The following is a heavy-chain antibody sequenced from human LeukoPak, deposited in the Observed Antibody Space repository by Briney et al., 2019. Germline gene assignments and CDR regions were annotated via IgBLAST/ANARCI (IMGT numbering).Heavy chain of an antibody. J-gene: IGHJ4*02. Sequence: PSETLSLTCTVSGGSSSSSSYYWGWIRQPPGKGLEWIGSIYYSESTYYTPSLKSRVTISVDTSKNQFSLKLNSVTAADTAVYFCARESGYSTSWYGWYFDYWGQGTLVTVSS. D-gene: IGHD6-13*01. CDR3: ARESGYSTSWYGWYFDY. CDR1: GGSSSSSSYY. CDR2: IYYSEST. V-gene: IGHV4-39*02.